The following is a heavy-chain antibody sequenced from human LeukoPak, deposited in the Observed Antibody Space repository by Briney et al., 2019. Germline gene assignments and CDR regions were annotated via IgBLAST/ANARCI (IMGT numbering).Heavy chain of an antibody. J-gene: IGHJ5*02. Sequence: NXXRQAPXKGLEWVSSITSSGSYVYFADSVRGRVTISRDNALNSLYLQMNSVRTEDTAVYYCARDLRIVGSTSYLDLWGQGSLVIVSS. D-gene: IGHD2-2*01. V-gene: IGHV3-21*01. CDR2: ITSSGSYV. CDR3: ARDLRIVGSTSYLDL.